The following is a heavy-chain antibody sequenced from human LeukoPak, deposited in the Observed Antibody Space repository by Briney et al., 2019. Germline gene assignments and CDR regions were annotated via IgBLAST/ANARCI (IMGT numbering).Heavy chain of an antibody. V-gene: IGHV1-46*01. Sequence: ASVKVSCMASGYTFTSYYMHWVRQAPGQGLEWMGIINPSGGSTSYAQKFQGRATMTRDMSTSTVYMELSSLRSEDTAVYYCARDNRVTTPGYYFDYWGQGTLVTVSS. CDR3: ARDNRVTTPGYYFDY. CDR1: GYTFTSYY. CDR2: INPSGGST. D-gene: IGHD4-17*01. J-gene: IGHJ4*02.